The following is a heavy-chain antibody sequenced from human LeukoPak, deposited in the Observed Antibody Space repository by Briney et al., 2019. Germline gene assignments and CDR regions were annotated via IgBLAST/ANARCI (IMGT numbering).Heavy chain of an antibody. CDR2: IYFSGAT. CDR3: TRDSSISTGRYFDL. Sequence: KPSETLSLTCTVSGGSISSYYWTWIRQPPGKGLEWIGYIYFSGATKYNPSLESRVTLSADTSNNQFSLKLSSVTAADTAVYYCTRDSSISTGRYFDLWGRGTLVTVSS. V-gene: IGHV4-59*01. CDR1: GGSISSYY. J-gene: IGHJ2*01. D-gene: IGHD3-3*02.